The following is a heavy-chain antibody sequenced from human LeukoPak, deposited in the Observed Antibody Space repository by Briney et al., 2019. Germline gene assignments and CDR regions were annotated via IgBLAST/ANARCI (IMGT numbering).Heavy chain of an antibody. Sequence: PGRSLRLSCAASGFTFSSYGMHWVRQAPGKGLEWVAAISYDGSNKYYADSVKGRFTISRDNSKNTLYLQMNSLRAEVTAVYYCAKALPARSHKPHAQIDYWGQGTLVTVSS. CDR3: AKALPARSHKPHAQIDY. D-gene: IGHD4-17*01. V-gene: IGHV3-30*18. J-gene: IGHJ4*02. CDR2: ISYDGSNK. CDR1: GFTFSSYG.